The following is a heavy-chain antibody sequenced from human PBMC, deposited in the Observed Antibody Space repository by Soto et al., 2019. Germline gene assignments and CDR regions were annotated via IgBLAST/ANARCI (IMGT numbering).Heavy chain of an antibody. Sequence: PGESLKISCKGSGYSFTSYWIGWVRQMPGKGLEWMGIIYPGDSDTRYSPSFQGQVTISADKSISTAYLQWSSLKASDTAMYYCARHHLGSGSYFDYYYGMDVWGQGTTVTVSS. D-gene: IGHD1-26*01. V-gene: IGHV5-51*01. CDR2: IYPGDSDT. CDR1: GYSFTSYW. CDR3: ARHHLGSGSYFDYYYGMDV. J-gene: IGHJ6*02.